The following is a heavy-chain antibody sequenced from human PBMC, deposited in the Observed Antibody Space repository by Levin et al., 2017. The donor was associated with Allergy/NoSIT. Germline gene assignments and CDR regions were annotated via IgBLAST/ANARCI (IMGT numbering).Heavy chain of an antibody. CDR1: GFTFSRYT. CDR3: ARVIGYASGLWGPSNFYYGMDV. Sequence: GGSLRLSCAASGFTFSRYTMNWVRQAPGKGLEWVSSISGGSKSLYYGDSVKGRFTISRDNAKNSLYLEMKSLRAEDTAVYYCARVIGYASGLWGPSNFYYGMDVWGHGTTVTVSS. D-gene: IGHD2-2*03. V-gene: IGHV3-21*01. J-gene: IGHJ6*02. CDR2: ISGGSKSL.